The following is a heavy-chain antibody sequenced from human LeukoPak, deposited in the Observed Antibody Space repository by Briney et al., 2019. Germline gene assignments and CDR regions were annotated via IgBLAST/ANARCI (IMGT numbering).Heavy chain of an antibody. Sequence: PSETLSLTCTVSGGSISSYYWSWLRQPPGKGLEWIGYIYYSGSTNYNPSLKSRVTISVDTSKNQFSLKLSSVTAAETTVYYCARTYYNIAGYYYGMDVWGQGTTVTVSS. CDR2: IYYSGST. CDR1: GGSISSYY. CDR3: ARTYYNIAGYYYGMDV. V-gene: IGHV4-59*01. D-gene: IGHD3-9*01. J-gene: IGHJ6*02.